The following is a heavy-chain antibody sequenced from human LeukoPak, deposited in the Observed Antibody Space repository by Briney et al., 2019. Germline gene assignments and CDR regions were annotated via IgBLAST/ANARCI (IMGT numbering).Heavy chain of an antibody. J-gene: IGHJ4*02. CDR2: IRYDGSDQ. CDR3: AKDGPTWDY. V-gene: IGHV3-30*02. CDR1: GFTFSSYG. Sequence: GGSLRLSCAASGFTFSSYGMHWVRQAPGKGLEWVAFIRYDGSDQYYADSVKGRFTISRDNSKNTLYLQMNGLRTEDTAVFYCAKDGPTWDYWGQGTLVTVSS.